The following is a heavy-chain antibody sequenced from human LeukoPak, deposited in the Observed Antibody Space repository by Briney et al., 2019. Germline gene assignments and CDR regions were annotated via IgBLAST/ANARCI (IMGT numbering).Heavy chain of an antibody. CDR3: ARATDNGYVPAPDY. D-gene: IGHD1-1*01. V-gene: IGHV3-30-3*01. CDR2: ISYDGSNK. CDR1: GFTFSSYA. Sequence: GGSLRLSCAASGFTFSSYAMHWVRQAPGKGLEWVAVISYDGSNKYYADSVKGRFTISRDNSKNTLYLQMNSLRAEDTAVYYCARATDNGYVPAPDYWGQGSLVTVSS. J-gene: IGHJ4*02.